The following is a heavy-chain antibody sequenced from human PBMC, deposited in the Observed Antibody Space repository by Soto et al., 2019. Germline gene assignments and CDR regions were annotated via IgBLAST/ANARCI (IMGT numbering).Heavy chain of an antibody. CDR1: GFSLSSSGVS. D-gene: IGHD4-17*01. V-gene: IGHV2-5*02. Sequence: QITLKESGPTLVKPTQTLTLTCSFSGFSLSSSGVSVGWIRQPPGKALEWLALIYWDDDKRYSPSLKSRLTITNATSKIQSALTMTNMDPVHTATYSCAHRAPVTSSLKWYYFHYCPQGTLLTVS. CDR3: AHRAPVTSSLKWYYFHY. J-gene: IGHJ4*02. CDR2: IYWDDDK.